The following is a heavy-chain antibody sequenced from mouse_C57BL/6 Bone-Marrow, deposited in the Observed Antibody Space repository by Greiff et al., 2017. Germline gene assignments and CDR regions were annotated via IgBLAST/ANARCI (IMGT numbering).Heavy chain of an antibody. V-gene: IGHV1-82*01. D-gene: IGHD1-1*01. Sequence: VKLMESGPELVKPGASVKISCKASGYAFSSSWMNWVKQRPGKGLEWIGRIYPGDGDTNYNGKFKGKATLTADKSSSTAYMQLSSLTSEDSAVYFCSYYYGSSWYFDVWGTGTTVTVSS. CDR1: GYAFSSSW. CDR2: IYPGDGDT. J-gene: IGHJ1*03. CDR3: SYYYGSSWYFDV.